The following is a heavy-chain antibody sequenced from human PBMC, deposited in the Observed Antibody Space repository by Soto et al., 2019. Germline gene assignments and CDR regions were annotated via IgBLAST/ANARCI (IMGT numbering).Heavy chain of an antibody. Sequence: GESLKISRKGSGYSFTSYWIGWVRQMPGKGLEWMGIIYPGDSDTRYSPSFQGQVTNAAAKSISTAYLQWSGLKASDTAMYYCARPRIAAAGTNRGNYYYYYGMYFWGQGTTVTVSS. V-gene: IGHV5-51*01. CDR2: IYPGDSDT. J-gene: IGHJ6*02. CDR1: GYSFTSYW. D-gene: IGHD6-13*01. CDR3: ARPRIAAAGTNRGNYYYYYGMYF.